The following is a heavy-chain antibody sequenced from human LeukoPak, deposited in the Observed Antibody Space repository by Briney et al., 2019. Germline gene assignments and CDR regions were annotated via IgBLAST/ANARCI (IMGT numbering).Heavy chain of an antibody. CDR3: AKDIETDWGHSFDY. CDR1: GFTVSSYG. CDR2: IRYNGNDK. V-gene: IGHV3-30*02. D-gene: IGHD7-27*01. J-gene: IGHJ4*02. Sequence: QAGGSLRLSCAPSGFTVSSYGMHWVRQAPGKGLAWVAFIRYNGNDKYYADSVKGRFTVSRDNSKNTLYLQMNSLRAEDTAVYYCAKDIETDWGHSFDYWVQGTLVTVSS.